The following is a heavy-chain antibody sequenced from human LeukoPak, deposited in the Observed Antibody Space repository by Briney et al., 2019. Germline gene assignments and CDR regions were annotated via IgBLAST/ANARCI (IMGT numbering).Heavy chain of an antibody. CDR3: AGAFCGGDCSPYYYMDV. Sequence: SVKVSCKASGGTFSSYAISWVRQAPGQGLEWMGGIIPIFGTANYAQKFQGRVTITTDESTSTAYMELSSLRSEDTAVYYCAGAFCGGDCSPYYYMDVWGKGTTVTVSS. J-gene: IGHJ6*03. CDR2: IIPIFGTA. D-gene: IGHD2-21*01. V-gene: IGHV1-69*05. CDR1: GGTFSSYA.